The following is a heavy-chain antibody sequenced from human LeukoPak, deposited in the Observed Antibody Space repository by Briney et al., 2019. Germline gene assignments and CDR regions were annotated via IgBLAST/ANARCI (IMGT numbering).Heavy chain of an antibody. J-gene: IGHJ4*02. D-gene: IGHD6-6*01. V-gene: IGHV3-48*04. Sequence: GGSLRLSCTGSNFSFGYYGMNWVRQTPGKGLEWLSYITATSGSLYYADSVKGRFTISRDNAKNSVYLQMNSLRAEDTAVYYCARGHQVAARPVDYWGQGTLVTVSS. CDR1: NFSFGYYG. CDR3: ARGHQVAARPVDY. CDR2: ITATSGSL.